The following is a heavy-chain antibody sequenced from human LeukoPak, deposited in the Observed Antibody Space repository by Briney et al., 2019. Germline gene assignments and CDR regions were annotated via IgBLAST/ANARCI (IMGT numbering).Heavy chain of an antibody. J-gene: IGHJ4*02. V-gene: IGHV1-2*06. CDR1: GYTFTDYD. Sequence: GASVKVSCKASGYTFTDYDIHWVRQAPGQGLQWMGRINPKSGGTHYAQKFEDRVTMTRDVFINTAYMELSRLRPDDTALYYCARNDNNYFGSGSSPPDYWGQGTLVIVSS. D-gene: IGHD3-10*01. CDR3: ARNDNNYFGSGSSPPDY. CDR2: INPKSGGT.